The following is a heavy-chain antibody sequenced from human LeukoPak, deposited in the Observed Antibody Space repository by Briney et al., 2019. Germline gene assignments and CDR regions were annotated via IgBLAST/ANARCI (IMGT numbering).Heavy chain of an antibody. D-gene: IGHD2-21*01. Sequence: GGSLRLSCAASGFTFSDYYMSWIRQAPGKGLEWVSYISGSGISIFYADSVKGRFTISRDNAKNSLYLQMNSLRAEDTAVYYCAREFRGWFDPWGQGTLVTVSS. V-gene: IGHV3-11*01. CDR2: ISGSGISI. J-gene: IGHJ5*02. CDR3: AREFRGWFDP. CDR1: GFTFSDYY.